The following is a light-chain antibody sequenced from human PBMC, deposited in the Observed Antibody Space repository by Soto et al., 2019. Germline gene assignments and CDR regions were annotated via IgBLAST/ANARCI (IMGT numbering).Light chain of an antibody. CDR1: SSNIGRNY. J-gene: IGLJ3*02. CDR2: ENY. Sequence: QSVLTQPPSVSAAPGQRVTISCSGSSSNIGRNYVSWYQQLPGTAPTLVIFENYKRPSGIPDRFSGSKSLTSATLGIAGLQTGDEADYYCGTWDSSLTAAVFGGGTKVTVL. CDR3: GTWDSSLTAAV. V-gene: IGLV1-51*02.